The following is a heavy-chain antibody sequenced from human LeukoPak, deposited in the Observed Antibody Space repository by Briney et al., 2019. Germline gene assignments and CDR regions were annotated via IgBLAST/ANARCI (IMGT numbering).Heavy chain of an antibody. V-gene: IGHV3-23*01. J-gene: IGHJ4*02. D-gene: IGHD1-26*01. Sequence: GGSLRLSCAASGFMFSSYWMSWVRQAPGKGLEWVSAISGSGGSTYYADSVKGRFTISRDNSKNTLYLQMNSLRAEDTAVYYCAKEYSGSYYWCFDYWGQGTLVTVSS. CDR3: AKEYSGSYYWCFDY. CDR1: GFMFSSYW. CDR2: ISGSGGST.